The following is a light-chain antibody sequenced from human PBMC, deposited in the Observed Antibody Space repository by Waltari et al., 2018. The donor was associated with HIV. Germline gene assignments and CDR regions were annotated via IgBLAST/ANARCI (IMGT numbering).Light chain of an antibody. J-gene: IGLJ2*01. CDR3: QSYDSTLSAVI. CDR1: TSNVGAGHD. V-gene: IGLV1-40*01. Sequence: QSVLTQPPSVSGAPGQRVTISCTGSTSNVGAGHDVHWYQHLLGTAPKLLINGFNRRPSGVPYRFSGSKSGTSASLAITGLQAEDEADYYCQSYDSTLSAVIFGGGTKLTVL. CDR2: GFN.